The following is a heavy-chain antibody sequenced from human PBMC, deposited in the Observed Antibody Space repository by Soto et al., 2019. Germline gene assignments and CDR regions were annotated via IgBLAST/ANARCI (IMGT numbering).Heavy chain of an antibody. CDR1: GGSISCSY. CDR2: VYYTGST. Sequence: SETLSLTSSVSGGSISCSYWSWIRQSPGKGLEWLGYVYYTGSTNYSPSLRSRVSISVDTSKNEFSLRLSSVTAADTAVYFCARSVAVPGAHIDYWGQGTQVTVSS. J-gene: IGHJ4*02. D-gene: IGHD6-19*01. V-gene: IGHV4-59*01. CDR3: ARSVAVPGAHIDY.